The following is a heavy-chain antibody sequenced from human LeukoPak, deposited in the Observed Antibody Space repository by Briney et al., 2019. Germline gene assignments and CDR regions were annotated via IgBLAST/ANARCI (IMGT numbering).Heavy chain of an antibody. Sequence: GASVKVSCKASGYTFTSYAMNWVRQAPGQGLEWMGWINTNTGNPTYAQGFTGRFVFSLDTSVSTAYLQISSLKAEDTAVYYCARGENWNYGSAFDIWGQGTMVTVSS. CDR1: GYTFTSYA. CDR3: ARGENWNYGSAFDI. V-gene: IGHV7-4-1*02. D-gene: IGHD1-7*01. J-gene: IGHJ3*02. CDR2: INTNTGNP.